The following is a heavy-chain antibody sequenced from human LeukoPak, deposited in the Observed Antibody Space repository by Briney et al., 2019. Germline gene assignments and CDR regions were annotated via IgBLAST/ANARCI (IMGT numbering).Heavy chain of an antibody. Sequence: GGSLRLSCAASGFPFSTYNMNWVRQAPGKGLEWVSSISSSSSYIYYADSVKGRFTISRDNSKNTLYLQMNSLRAEDTAVYYCAKESPSFDYWGQGTQVTVSS. V-gene: IGHV3-21*04. J-gene: IGHJ4*02. CDR1: GFPFSTYN. CDR2: ISSSSSYI. CDR3: AKESPSFDY.